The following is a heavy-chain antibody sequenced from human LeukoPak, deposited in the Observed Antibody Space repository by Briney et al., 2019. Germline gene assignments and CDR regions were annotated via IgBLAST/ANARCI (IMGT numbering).Heavy chain of an antibody. CDR1: GFTFSSYA. CDR3: VKDSYYYDNSGYYYVKDH. CDR2: ICGSGGTT. D-gene: IGHD3-22*01. J-gene: IGHJ4*02. Sequence: GGSLRLSCAASGFTFSSYAMNWVRRAPGKGLEWVSGICGSGGTTYYADSVQGRFTISRDNSKNTLYVHMNSLRVDDTAMYYCVKDSYYYDNSGYYYVKDHWGQGTLVTVSS. V-gene: IGHV3-23*01.